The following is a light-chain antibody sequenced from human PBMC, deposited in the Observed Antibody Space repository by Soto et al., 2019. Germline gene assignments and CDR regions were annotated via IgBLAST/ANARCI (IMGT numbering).Light chain of an antibody. V-gene: IGKV3-11*01. J-gene: IGKJ5*01. CDR1: QSFSSY. Sequence: EIVLTQSPATLSLSPGERATLSCRASQSFSSYLAWYRQKPGQAPRLLIYDASKRATGIPARFSGRGSGTDFTLTISSLEPEDFAVYYCQQRSDWPPVITFGQGTRLEMK. CDR3: QQRSDWPPVIT. CDR2: DAS.